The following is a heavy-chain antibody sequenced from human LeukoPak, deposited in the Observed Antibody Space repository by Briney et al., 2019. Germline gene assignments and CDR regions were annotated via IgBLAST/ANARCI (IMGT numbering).Heavy chain of an antibody. CDR3: AKDAYGSGSYPDY. Sequence: SGGSLRLSCAASGFTFSSHAMSWVRQAPGKGLEWVSAISGSGGSTYYADSVKGRFTISRDNSKNTLYLQMNSLRAEDTAVYYCAKDAYGSGSYPDYWGQGTLVTVSS. CDR2: ISGSGGST. V-gene: IGHV3-23*01. J-gene: IGHJ4*02. CDR1: GFTFSSHA. D-gene: IGHD3-10*01.